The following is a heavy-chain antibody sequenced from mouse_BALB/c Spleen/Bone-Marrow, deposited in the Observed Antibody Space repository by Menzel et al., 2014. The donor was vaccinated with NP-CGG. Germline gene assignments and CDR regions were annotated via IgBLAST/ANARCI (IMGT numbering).Heavy chain of an antibody. D-gene: IGHD1-1*01. V-gene: IGHV1-61*01. Sequence: QVHVKQSGAELVRPGASVKLSCKASGYSFTSYWMNWVKQRPGHGLEWIGMIHPSDTETRLNQRFKDKATLTVDKSSSTAYMQLNSPTSEDSAVYYCARLEDNYGSTFAYWGQGTLVTVSA. CDR3: ARLEDNYGSTFAY. J-gene: IGHJ3*01. CDR2: IHPSDTET. CDR1: GYSFTSYW.